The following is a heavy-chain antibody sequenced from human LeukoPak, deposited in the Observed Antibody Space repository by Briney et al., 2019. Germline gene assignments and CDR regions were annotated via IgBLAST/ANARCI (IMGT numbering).Heavy chain of an antibody. D-gene: IGHD3-22*01. V-gene: IGHV4-4*09. CDR3: ASYYYDSSGYYMYFDY. J-gene: IGHJ4*02. Sequence: SETLSLTCAVYGGSFSGYYWSWIRQPPGKGLEWIGYIYTSGSTNYNPSLKSRVTISVDTSKNQFSLKLSSVTAADTAVYYCASYYYDSSGYYMYFDYWGQGTLVTVSS. CDR1: GGSFSGYY. CDR2: IYTSGST.